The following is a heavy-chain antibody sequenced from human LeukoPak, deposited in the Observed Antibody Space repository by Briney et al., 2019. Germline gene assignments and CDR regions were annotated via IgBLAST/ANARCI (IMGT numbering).Heavy chain of an antibody. D-gene: IGHD2-15*01. Sequence: ASLKVSCKTSGYTFTDSYMHWVRQAPGQGLEWIGWINPNAGDTTYAQGFHGRVTMTRDTSISTVYMELNSLKLDDTAVYYCTREGRVGVPFDYWGQGTLVTVTS. J-gene: IGHJ4*02. CDR1: GYTFTDSY. CDR3: TREGRVGVPFDY. CDR2: INPNAGDT. V-gene: IGHV1-2*02.